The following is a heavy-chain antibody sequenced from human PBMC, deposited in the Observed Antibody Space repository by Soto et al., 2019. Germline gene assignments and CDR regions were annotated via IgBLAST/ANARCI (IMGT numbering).Heavy chain of an antibody. V-gene: IGHV3-66*01. J-gene: IGHJ1*01. CDR1: GFTVSSNY. D-gene: IGHD3-10*01. CDR3: ARDMVRGLYPEYFQH. CDR2: IYSGGST. Sequence: GGSLRLSCAASGFTVSSNYMSWVRQAPGKGLEWVSVIYSGGSTYYADSVKGRFTISRDNSKNTLYLQMNSLRAEDTAVYYCARDMVRGLYPEYFQHWGQGTLVTVPQ.